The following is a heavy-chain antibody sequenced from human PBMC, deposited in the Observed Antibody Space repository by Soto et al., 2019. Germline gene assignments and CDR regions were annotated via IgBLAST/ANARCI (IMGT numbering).Heavy chain of an antibody. J-gene: IGHJ6*02. CDR2: ISGSSGTK. D-gene: IGHD1-26*01. CDR1: GFTFSSYD. CDR3: ARGLSVSRVGTYYYYGMDV. V-gene: IGHV3-48*03. Sequence: PGGSLRLSCAASGFTFSSYDINWVRQAPGKGLEWVSYISGSSGTKYYADSVKGRFTISRDNVKKSLFLQMNSLRAADTAVYYCARGLSVSRVGTYYYYGMDVWGQGTTVTVSS.